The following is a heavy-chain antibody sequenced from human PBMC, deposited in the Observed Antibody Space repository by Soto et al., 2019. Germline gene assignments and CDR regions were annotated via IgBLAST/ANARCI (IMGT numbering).Heavy chain of an antibody. CDR1: GFTFSDHY. CDR3: ARVRNYYFDY. D-gene: IGHD1-7*01. Sequence: EVQLVESGGGLVQPGGSLRLSCAASGFTFSDHYMNWVRQAPGKGLEWVGRIRNKANSYTTEYAASVKGRFTISSDDSKNSLYLQMNSLKTEDTAVYYCARVRNYYFDYWGQGTLVTVSS. J-gene: IGHJ4*02. CDR2: IRNKANSYTT. V-gene: IGHV3-72*01.